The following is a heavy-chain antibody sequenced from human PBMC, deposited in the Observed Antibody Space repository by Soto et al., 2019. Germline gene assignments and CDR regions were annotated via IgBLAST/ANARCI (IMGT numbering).Heavy chain of an antibody. Sequence: QLLGSGGGLVQPGGSLRLSCEASGFTFNIYAMTWVRQAPGKGLEWVSNIGSTGTTTYYADSVKGRFAISRDHSKSTLYLQMNSLRAEDTAVYYCATVARYDDFDVWGQGTMVTVSS. CDR1: GFTFNIYA. D-gene: IGHD3-9*01. V-gene: IGHV3-23*01. J-gene: IGHJ3*01. CDR3: ATVARYDDFDV. CDR2: IGSTGTTT.